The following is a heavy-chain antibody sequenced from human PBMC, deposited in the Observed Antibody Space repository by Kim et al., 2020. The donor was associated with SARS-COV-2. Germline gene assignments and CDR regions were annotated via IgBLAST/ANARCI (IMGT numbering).Heavy chain of an antibody. CDR1: GYSISSGYY. CDR2: IYHSGST. D-gene: IGHD2-15*01. Sequence: SETLSLTCTVSGYSISSGYYWGWIRQPPGKGLEWIGSIYHSGSTYYNPSLKSRVTISIDTSKNQFSLKLSSVTAADTAVYYCARVGVVVELDYWGQGTLVTVSS. CDR3: ARVGVVVELDY. V-gene: IGHV4-38-2*02. J-gene: IGHJ4*02.